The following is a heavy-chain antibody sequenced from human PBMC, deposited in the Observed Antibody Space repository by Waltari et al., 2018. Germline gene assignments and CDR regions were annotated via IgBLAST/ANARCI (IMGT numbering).Heavy chain of an antibody. D-gene: IGHD5-18*01. CDR2: IYYGGTA. CDR3: AGLRYSFINWLDP. Sequence: QLQLQESGPGLVKPSETLSLTCSVSGGSISTSSYYWGWVRQPPGQGLQWIGSIYYGGTAYYNSSLKSRVTMSVDTSKNQFSLELRSVTAADTAVYYCAGLRYSFINWLDPWGQGTLVTVSS. CDR1: GGSISTSSYY. J-gene: IGHJ5*01. V-gene: IGHV4-39*01.